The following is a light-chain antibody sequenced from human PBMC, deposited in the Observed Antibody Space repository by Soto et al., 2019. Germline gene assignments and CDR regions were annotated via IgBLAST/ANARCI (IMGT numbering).Light chain of an antibody. J-gene: IGKJ1*01. CDR1: QSISSY. Sequence: DIQMTQSPSSLSASVGDRVTITCRASQSISSYLNWYQQKPGKAPKLLIYAASSLQSGVPSRFSGSGSGTDFILPISSLQPEDFATYYCQQSHSTWTFGQGTKVEIK. CDR3: QQSHSTWT. V-gene: IGKV1-39*01. CDR2: AAS.